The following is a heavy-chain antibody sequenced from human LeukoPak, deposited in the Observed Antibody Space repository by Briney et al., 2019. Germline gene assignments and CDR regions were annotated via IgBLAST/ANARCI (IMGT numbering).Heavy chain of an antibody. V-gene: IGHV3-23*01. CDR3: ARPMYYDFWSGYPPYYYGMDV. D-gene: IGHD3-3*01. Sequence: GGSLRLSCVASEFTFSNYVMSWVRQAPGKGLEWVSAITARGDGTNYADSVRGRFTISRDNSKNTLYLQLSSLRVEDTAVYYCARPMYYDFWSGYPPYYYGMDVWGQGTTVTVSS. CDR2: ITARGDGT. CDR1: EFTFSNYV. J-gene: IGHJ6*02.